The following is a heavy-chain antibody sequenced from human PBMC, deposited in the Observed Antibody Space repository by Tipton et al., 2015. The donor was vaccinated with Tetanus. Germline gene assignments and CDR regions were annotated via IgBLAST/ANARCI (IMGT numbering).Heavy chain of an antibody. V-gene: IGHV1-2*02. Sequence: QSGAEVKKPGASLRVSCKASGYASIGYYIHWVRQAPGQGLQWMGWITPHTGGTNYAQKFQGRVTMTRDTSISTAYMEVSRLRSDDTAIYYCARGMDYDSSGIDDFWGQGTLVTVSS. CDR3: ARGMDYDSSGIDDF. CDR1: GYASIGYY. D-gene: IGHD3-22*01. J-gene: IGHJ4*02. CDR2: ITPHTGGT.